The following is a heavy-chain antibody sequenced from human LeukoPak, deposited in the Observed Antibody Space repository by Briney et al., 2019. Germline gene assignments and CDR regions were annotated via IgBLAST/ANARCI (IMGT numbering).Heavy chain of an antibody. J-gene: IGHJ5*02. V-gene: IGHV3-30*03. CDR1: GFTFSSYG. D-gene: IGHD3-16*01. CDR2: ISYDGSNK. Sequence: GGSLRLSCAASGFTFSSYGMHWVRQAPGKGLEWVAVISYDGSNKYYADSVKGRFTISRDNAKNSLFLQMNSLRAEDTAVYYCAREPTFGTTSGDLWGQGTLVSVSS. CDR3: AREPTFGTTSGDL.